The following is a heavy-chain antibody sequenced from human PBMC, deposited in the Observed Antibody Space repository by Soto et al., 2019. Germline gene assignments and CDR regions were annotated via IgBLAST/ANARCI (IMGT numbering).Heavy chain of an antibody. CDR1: GFTFSDYY. CDR3: ARGGAGKSSSSRDYYYYGMDV. Sequence: QVQLVESGGGLVKPGGSLRLSCAASGFTFSDYYMSWIRQAPGKGLEWVSYISRSGSTIYYADSVKGRFTISRDNAKNSLYLQMNSLRAEDTAVSYCARGGAGKSSSSRDYYYYGMDVWGQGTTVTVSS. V-gene: IGHV3-11*01. CDR2: ISRSGSTI. D-gene: IGHD6-6*01. J-gene: IGHJ6*02.